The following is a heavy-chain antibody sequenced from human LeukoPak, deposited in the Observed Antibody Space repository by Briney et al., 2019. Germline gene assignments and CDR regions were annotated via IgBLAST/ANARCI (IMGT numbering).Heavy chain of an antibody. D-gene: IGHD4-23*01. CDR3: ARVGVDYSGNIIKYYFDY. J-gene: IGHJ4*02. Sequence: SETLSLTCTVSGGSISSNSNYWGWIRQPPGKGLEWIGSISYSGSTYQNPSLKSRVTISVDTSKNQFSLKLSPVIAADTAVYYCARVGVDYSGNIIKYYFDYWGQGTLVTVSS. CDR2: ISYSGST. V-gene: IGHV4-39*07. CDR1: GGSISSNSNY.